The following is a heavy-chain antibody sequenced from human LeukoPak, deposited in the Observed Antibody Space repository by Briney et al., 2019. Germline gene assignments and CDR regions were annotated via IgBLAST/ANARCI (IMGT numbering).Heavy chain of an antibody. V-gene: IGHV3-21*01. CDR3: TRGSYGDYGN. J-gene: IGHJ4*02. D-gene: IGHD4-17*01. CDR1: GFIFSSFT. CDR2: MSSDSKSI. Sequence: GGSLRLSCAASGFIFSSFTMNWVRQAPGKGLEWVSSMSSDSKSIYYADSVKGRFTISRDNAKNSLFLQMDSPRAEDTALYYCTRGSYGDYGNWGQGTLVTVSS.